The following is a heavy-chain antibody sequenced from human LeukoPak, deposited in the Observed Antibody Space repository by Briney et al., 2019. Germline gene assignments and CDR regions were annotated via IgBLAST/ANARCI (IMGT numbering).Heavy chain of an antibody. V-gene: IGHV4-34*01. Sequence: SETLSLTCAVYGESFRGFYWSWIRRPPGKGLEWIGEINHSGTTNYSPSLKSRVIISTDTSKNQFSVRLMSVTASDTAVYYCARGPSHGGKYRGFFDYWGQGTLVAVSS. J-gene: IGHJ4*02. D-gene: IGHD4-23*01. CDR1: GESFRGFY. CDR2: INHSGTT. CDR3: ARGPSHGGKYRGFFDY.